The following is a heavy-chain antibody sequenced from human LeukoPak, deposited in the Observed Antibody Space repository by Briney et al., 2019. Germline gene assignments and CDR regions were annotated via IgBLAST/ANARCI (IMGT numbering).Heavy chain of an antibody. CDR1: GYTFTGYY. Sequence: ASVKVSCKASGYTFTGYYMHWVRQAPGQGLEWMGWINPNSGGTNYAQKFQGRVTMTRDTSISTAYMELSRLRSDDTAVYDCARSYDILTGYYPSYYYYYGMDVWGQGTTVTVSS. V-gene: IGHV1-2*02. CDR3: ARSYDILTGYYPSYYYYYGMDV. D-gene: IGHD3-9*01. J-gene: IGHJ6*02. CDR2: INPNSGGT.